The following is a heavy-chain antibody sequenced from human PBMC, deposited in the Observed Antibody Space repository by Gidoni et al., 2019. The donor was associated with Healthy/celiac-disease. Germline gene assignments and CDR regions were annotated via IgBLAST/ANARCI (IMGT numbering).Heavy chain of an antibody. D-gene: IGHD2-2*01. CDR1: GFPFSSYG. CDR2: ISYDGSNK. Sequence: QVQLVESGGGVVQPGRSLRLSCAASGFPFSSYGMPWVRQAPGKGLEWVAVISYDGSNKYYADSVKGRFTISRDNSKNTLYLQMNSLRAEDTAVYYCAKGDTLVVVVPAAIDYWGQGTLVTVSS. J-gene: IGHJ4*02. V-gene: IGHV3-30*18. CDR3: AKGDTLVVVVPAAIDY.